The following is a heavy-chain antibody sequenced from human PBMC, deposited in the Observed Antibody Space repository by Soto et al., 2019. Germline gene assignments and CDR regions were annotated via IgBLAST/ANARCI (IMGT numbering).Heavy chain of an antibody. J-gene: IGHJ5*02. CDR1: GFSLTTRGVG. Sequence: QITLKESGPTLVKPTQTLTLTCTFSGFSLTTRGVGVGWIRQPPGKALECLALIYWDDDKRYSPSLQSILSLTHDTSKNHVVLTMTNVDPVDTATYYCAHIPNYYQYDWFDPWGQGTLVSVSS. CDR3: AHIPNYYQYDWFDP. V-gene: IGHV2-5*02. D-gene: IGHD3-16*01. CDR2: IYWDDDK.